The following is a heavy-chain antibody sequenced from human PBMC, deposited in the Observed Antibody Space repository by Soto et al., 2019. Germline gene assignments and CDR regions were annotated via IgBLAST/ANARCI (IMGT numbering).Heavy chain of an antibody. CDR1: GGSISSGGYY. D-gene: IGHD2-2*01. J-gene: IGHJ3*02. CDR3: ARGVVVVPAAIRRGENDAFDI. V-gene: IGHV4-31*03. CDR2: IYYSGST. Sequence: SETLSLTCTVSGGSISSGGYYWSWIRQHPGKGLEWIGYIYYSGSTYYNPSLKSRVTISVDPSKNQFSLKLSSVTAADTAVYYCARGVVVVPAAIRRGENDAFDIWGQGTMVTVSS.